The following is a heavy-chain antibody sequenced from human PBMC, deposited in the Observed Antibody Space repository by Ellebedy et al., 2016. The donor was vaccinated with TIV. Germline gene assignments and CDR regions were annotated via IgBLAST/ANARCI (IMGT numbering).Heavy chain of an antibody. Sequence: GGSLRLSCAASGFILGSFGMHWVRQAPGKGLEWLAFISYEGNNKYIADSVKGRLTISRDNSMNALYLQMDSLRAEDTAVYYYAKEGYDIMTGEQFHGMDVWGQGTTVTVSS. D-gene: IGHD3-9*01. J-gene: IGHJ6*02. CDR3: AKEGYDIMTGEQFHGMDV. CDR2: ISYEGNNK. V-gene: IGHV3-30*18. CDR1: GFILGSFG.